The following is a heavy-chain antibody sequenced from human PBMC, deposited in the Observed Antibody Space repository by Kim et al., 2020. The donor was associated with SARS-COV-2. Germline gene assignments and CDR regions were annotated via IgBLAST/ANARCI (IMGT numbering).Heavy chain of an antibody. D-gene: IGHD3-10*01. CDR2: IYYSGST. CDR3: ASSSYGGDAFDI. V-gene: IGHV4-39*07. J-gene: IGHJ3*02. CDR1: GGSISSSSYY. Sequence: SETLSLTCTVSGGSISSSSYYWGWIRQPPGKGLEWIVSIYYSGSTYYNPSLKSRVTISVDTSKNQFSLKLSAVTAADTAVYYCASSSYGGDAFDIWGQGTMVTVSS.